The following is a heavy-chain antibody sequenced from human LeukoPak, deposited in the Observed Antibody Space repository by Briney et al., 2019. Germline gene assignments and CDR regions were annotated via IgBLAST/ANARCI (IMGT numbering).Heavy chain of an antibody. D-gene: IGHD3-22*01. CDR3: ARFYDSSGYPDY. CDR1: GGSISSGDYY. J-gene: IGHJ4*02. Sequence: SETLSLTCTVSGGSISSGDYYWSWIRQPPGKGLERIGYIYYSGSTYYNPSLKSRVTISVDTSKNQFSLKLSSVTAADTAVYYCARFYDSSGYPDYWGQGTLVTVSS. V-gene: IGHV4-30-4*01. CDR2: IYYSGST.